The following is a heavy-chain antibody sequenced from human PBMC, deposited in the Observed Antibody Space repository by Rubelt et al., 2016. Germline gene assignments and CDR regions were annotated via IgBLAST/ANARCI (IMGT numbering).Heavy chain of an antibody. CDR1: GGSISSHY. CDR2: TPRTART. CDR3: ARHKPTTLAAVHFDY. D-gene: IGHD6-19*01. Sequence: QVQLQESGPGLVKPSETLSLTCTVSGGSISSHYWSWIRQPPGTRLARLDYTPRTARTNQNPSPKPRITISVEPPKNQSSLGLSSRTAAGTAVYYCARHKPTTLAAVHFDYWGQGTLVTVSS. J-gene: IGHJ4*02. V-gene: IGHV4-59*08.